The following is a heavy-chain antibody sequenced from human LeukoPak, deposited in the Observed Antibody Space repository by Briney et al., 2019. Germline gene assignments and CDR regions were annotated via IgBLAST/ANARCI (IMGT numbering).Heavy chain of an antibody. D-gene: IGHD3-10*01. CDR2: IYYSGST. V-gene: IGHV4-59*01. CDR3: ARDQGRGRCFDY. Sequence: PSETLSLTCTVSGGSISSYYWSWIRQPPGKGLEWIGYIYYSGSTNYNPSLKSRVTISVDTSKNQFSLKLSSVTAADTAVYYCARDQGRGRCFDYWGQGTLVTVSS. CDR1: GGSISSYY. J-gene: IGHJ4*02.